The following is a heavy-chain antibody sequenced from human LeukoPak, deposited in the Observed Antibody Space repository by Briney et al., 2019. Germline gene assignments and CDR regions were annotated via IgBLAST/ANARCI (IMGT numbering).Heavy chain of an antibody. CDR1: GFTFSSYG. D-gene: IGHD6-13*01. CDR2: ISYDGSNK. V-gene: IGHV3-30*18. J-gene: IGHJ5*02. Sequence: GGSLRLSCAASGFTFSSYGMHWVRQAPGKGLEWVAVISYDGSNKYYADSVKGRFTISRGNSKNTLYLQVNSLRAEDTAVYYCAKDLYSSSWYNWFDPWGQGTLVTVSS. CDR3: AKDLYSSSWYNWFDP.